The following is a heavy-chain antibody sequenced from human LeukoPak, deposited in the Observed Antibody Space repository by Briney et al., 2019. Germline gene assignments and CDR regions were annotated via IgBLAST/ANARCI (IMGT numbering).Heavy chain of an antibody. CDR1: XFTXXXXS. J-gene: IGHJ4*02. V-gene: IGHV3-33*01. D-gene: IGHD3-22*01. CDR3: ARDKYYFANTGPCDY. CDR2: IWSDGSNK. Sequence: XFTXXXXSLNWVXXAPGKGLEWVAVIWSDGSNKYYTDSVKGGFTISRDNSKKTVYVQMNGLRAEDTAVYYCARDKYYFANTGPCDYWGQGALVTVSS.